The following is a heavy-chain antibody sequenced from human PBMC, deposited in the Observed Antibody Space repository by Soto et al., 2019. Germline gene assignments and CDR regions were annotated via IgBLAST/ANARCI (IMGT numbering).Heavy chain of an antibody. V-gene: IGHV5-51*01. D-gene: IGHD3-3*01. CDR2: IYPGDSDT. J-gene: IGHJ4*02. CDR3: WVYDFWSGYSFDY. CDR1: GYSFTSYW. Sequence: GESLKISCKGSGYSFTSYWIGWVRQMPGKGLEWMGIIYPGDSDTRDSPSFQGQVTISADRSISTAYLQWGSLKASDTAMYYCWVYDFWSGYSFDYWGQGTLVTVSS.